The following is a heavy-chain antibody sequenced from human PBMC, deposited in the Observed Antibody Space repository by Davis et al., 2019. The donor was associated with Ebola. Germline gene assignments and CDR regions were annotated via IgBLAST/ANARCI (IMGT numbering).Heavy chain of an antibody. Sequence: GESLKISCKTSGYMFTNYWIAWVRQKPGSGLEWMGLIYPRDSDVRYNSSFQGQVTISADKSISTAYLQWSSLKASDTAMYYCARSSSSWDYTFDYWGQGTLVTVSS. CDR2: IYPRDSDV. V-gene: IGHV5-51*01. D-gene: IGHD6-13*01. J-gene: IGHJ4*02. CDR3: ARSSSSWDYTFDY. CDR1: GYMFTNYW.